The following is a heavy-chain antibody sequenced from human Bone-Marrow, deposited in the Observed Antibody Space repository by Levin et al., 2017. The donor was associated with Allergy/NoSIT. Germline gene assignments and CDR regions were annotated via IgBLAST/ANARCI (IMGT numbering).Heavy chain of an antibody. CDR3: AKGGIAVAGTRIDY. D-gene: IGHD6-19*01. V-gene: IGHV3-23*01. CDR1: GFTFSSYA. Sequence: GESLKISCAASGFTFSSYAMSWVRQAPGKGLEWVSAISGSGGSTYYADSVKGRFTISRDNSKNTLYLQMNSLRAEDTAVYYCAKGGIAVAGTRIDYWGQGTLVTVSS. CDR2: ISGSGGST. J-gene: IGHJ4*02.